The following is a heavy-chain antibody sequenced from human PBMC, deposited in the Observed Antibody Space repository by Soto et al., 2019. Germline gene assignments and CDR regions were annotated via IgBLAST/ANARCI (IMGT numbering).Heavy chain of an antibody. Sequence: QVQLVQSGAEVKKPGSSVKVSCKASGGTFSSYAISWVRQAPGQGLEWMGGIIPIFGTANYAQKFQGRVTITADESTSTGYMEVGSLKSEGTGVYYFAGFGGDGHNPSIVDYWGQGTLVTVSS. J-gene: IGHJ4*02. CDR1: GGTFSSYA. CDR3: AGFGGDGHNPSIVDY. V-gene: IGHV1-69*01. CDR2: IIPIFGTA. D-gene: IGHD3-16*01.